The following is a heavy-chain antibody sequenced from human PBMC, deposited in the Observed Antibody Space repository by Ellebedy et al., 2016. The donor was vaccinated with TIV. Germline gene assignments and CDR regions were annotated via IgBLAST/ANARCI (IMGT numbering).Heavy chain of an antibody. CDR3: ARANYYGSGRYDY. D-gene: IGHD3-10*01. V-gene: IGHV4-31*03. J-gene: IGHJ4*02. Sequence: SETLSLTXTVSGGSISSGGYYWSWIRQHPGKGLEWIGYIYYSGSTYYNPSLKSRVTISVDTSKNQFSLKLSSVTAADTAVYYCARANYYGSGRYDYWGQGTLVTVSS. CDR1: GGSISSGGYY. CDR2: IYYSGST.